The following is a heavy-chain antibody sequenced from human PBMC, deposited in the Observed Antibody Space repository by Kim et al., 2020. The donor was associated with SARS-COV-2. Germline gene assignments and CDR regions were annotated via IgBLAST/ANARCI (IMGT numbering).Heavy chain of an antibody. Sequence: STSYAQKFQGRVTMTRDTSTSTVYMELSSLRSEDTAVYYCARETPLKFDPWGQGTLVTVSS. CDR3: ARETPLKFDP. V-gene: IGHV1-46*01. CDR2: ST. J-gene: IGHJ5*02.